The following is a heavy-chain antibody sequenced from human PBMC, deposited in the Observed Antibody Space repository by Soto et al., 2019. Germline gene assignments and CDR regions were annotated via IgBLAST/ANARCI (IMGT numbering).Heavy chain of an antibody. V-gene: IGHV1-24*01. CDR3: ATGTRITMVRGVILGASYGMDV. CDR2: FDPEDGET. CDR1: GYTLTELS. Sequence: GASVKVSGKVSGYTLTELSMHWVRQAPGRGLEWMGGFDPEDGETIYGQIFQGRVTMTEDTSTDTAYMELSSLRSEDTAVYYCATGTRITMVRGVILGASYGMDVWGQGTTVTVSS. D-gene: IGHD3-10*01. J-gene: IGHJ6*02.